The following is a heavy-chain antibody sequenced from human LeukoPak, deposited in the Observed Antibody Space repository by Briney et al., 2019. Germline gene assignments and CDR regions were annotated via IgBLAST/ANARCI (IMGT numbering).Heavy chain of an antibody. Sequence: GASVKVSCKASGYTFTNYYMHWVRQAPGQGLEWMGIINPSAHTTTYAQKVQDRVTMTRDTSISTAYMELSRLRSDDTAVYYCARARRTGHEYYYDSSGYYGGDYWGQGTLVTVSS. V-gene: IGHV1-46*01. CDR2: INPSAHTT. CDR3: ARARRTGHEYYYDSSGYYGGDY. J-gene: IGHJ4*02. D-gene: IGHD3-22*01. CDR1: GYTFTNYY.